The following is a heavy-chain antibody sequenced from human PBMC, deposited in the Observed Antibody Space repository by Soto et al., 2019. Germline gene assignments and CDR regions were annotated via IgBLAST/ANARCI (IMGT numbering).Heavy chain of an antibody. CDR2: SIPIFGTA. D-gene: IGHD3-10*01. J-gene: IGHJ6*02. CDR1: GGTFSSYA. Sequence: QVQLVKSGAEVKKPGASVKVSRKASGGTFSSYAISWVRQAPGQGLELMGGSIPIFGTANYAQKFKGRVTIPADESTSTANMEQSSLRSEDTDVYYCARVELVGGSYYGRDVWGQGATVTVSS. CDR3: ARVELVGGSYYGRDV. V-gene: IGHV1-69*01.